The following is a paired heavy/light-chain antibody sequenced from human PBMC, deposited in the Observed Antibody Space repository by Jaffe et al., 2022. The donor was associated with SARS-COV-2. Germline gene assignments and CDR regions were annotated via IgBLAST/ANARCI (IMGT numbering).Heavy chain of an antibody. CDR1: GFIFSTYG. V-gene: IGHV3-33*01. J-gene: IGHJ4*02. Sequence: QVQLVESGGGVVQPGRSLRLSCAASGFIFSTYGMHWVRQPPGKGLEWVAVVWYDGSNKYYADSVKGRLTISRDNSKNTLYLEMNSLRVEDTAVYYCARQRGWSGSSLGFVDYWGQGTLVAVSS. CDR3: ARQRGWSGSSLGFVDY. D-gene: IGHD1-26*01. CDR2: VWYDGSNK.
Light chain of an antibody. J-gene: IGKJ2*01. CDR1: QSLSSSY. V-gene: IGKV3-20*01. CDR2: GAS. CDR3: QQYGSSPPYT. Sequence: EIVLTQSPGTLSLSPGERATLSCRASQSLSSSYLAWYQQKPGQAPRLLIYGASSRATGVPDRFSGRGSGTDFTLTISRLEPEDFAVYYCQQYGSSPPYTFGQGTKLEIK.